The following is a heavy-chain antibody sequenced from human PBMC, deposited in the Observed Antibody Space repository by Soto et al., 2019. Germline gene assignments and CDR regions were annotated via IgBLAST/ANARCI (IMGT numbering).Heavy chain of an antibody. CDR3: AAGGTRWLHSPFDY. D-gene: IGHD1-1*01. V-gene: IGHV1-24*01. Sequence: QVQLVQSGAEVKKPGASVKVSCKVSGHTLTELSMHWVRLAPGQGLEWMGGFDPEDGETISAQKFQGRVTMTEDTSTDSAYLELSSLRSEYTAVYYCAAGGTRWLHSPFDYWGQGTLVTISS. J-gene: IGHJ4*02. CDR1: GHTLTELS. CDR2: FDPEDGET.